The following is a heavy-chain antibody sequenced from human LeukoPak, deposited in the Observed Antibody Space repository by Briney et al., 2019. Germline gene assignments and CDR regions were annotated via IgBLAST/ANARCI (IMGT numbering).Heavy chain of an antibody. CDR3: ARGQQTRDFDY. D-gene: IGHD6-13*01. CDR2: IYYSGST. CDR1: GGSISSGSYY. V-gene: IGHV4-61*10. Sequence: PSQTLSLTCTVSGGSISSGSYYWSWIRQPAGKGLEWIGYIYYSGSTNYNPSLKSRVTISVDTSKNQFSLKLSSVTAADTAVYYCARGQQTRDFDYWGQGTLVTVSS. J-gene: IGHJ4*02.